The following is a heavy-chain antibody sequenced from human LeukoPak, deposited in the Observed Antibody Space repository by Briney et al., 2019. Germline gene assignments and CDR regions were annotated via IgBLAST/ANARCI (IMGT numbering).Heavy chain of an antibody. V-gene: IGHV3-23*01. CDR2: ISGSGGST. Sequence: PGGSLRLSCAASGFTFSSYAMSWVRRAPGKGLEWVSAISGSGGSTYYADSVKGRFTISRDNSKNTLYLQMNSLRAEDTAVYYCAKRVMGYCSSTSCYTGENWFDPWGQGTLVTVSS. D-gene: IGHD2-2*02. J-gene: IGHJ5*02. CDR1: GFTFSSYA. CDR3: AKRVMGYCSSTSCYTGENWFDP.